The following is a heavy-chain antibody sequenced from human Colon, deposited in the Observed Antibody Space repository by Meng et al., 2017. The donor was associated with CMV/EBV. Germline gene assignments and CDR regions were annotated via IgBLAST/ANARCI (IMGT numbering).Heavy chain of an antibody. CDR3: ASHSSYVWGSHH. D-gene: IGHD3-16*01. CDR1: GYSFTGYY. J-gene: IGHJ1*01. V-gene: IGHV1-2*02. Sequence: VQLVQAGAEVRMPGASLKVACKASGYSFTGYYIHWVRQAPGQRLEWMGWMDPTTGRTDYAQKFQGTVTMTRDTSISTAYLELSRLTSDDTAVYYCASHSSYVWGSHHWGQGTLVTVSS. CDR2: MDPTTGRT.